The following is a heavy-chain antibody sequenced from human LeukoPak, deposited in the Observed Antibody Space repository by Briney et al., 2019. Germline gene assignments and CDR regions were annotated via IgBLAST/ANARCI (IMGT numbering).Heavy chain of an antibody. CDR3: ARAMLADAADY. CDR2: ISVSNGGT. V-gene: IGHV1-18*01. D-gene: IGHD6-19*01. J-gene: IGHJ4*02. CDR1: GYTFSSHG. Sequence: ASGNVSCKASGYTFSSHGITWVRQAPGQGLEWMGWISVSNGGTHYAQKGQDRVTITTDTSTSTAYLELRSLRSDDTALYYCARAMLADAADYWGQGTLVTVSS.